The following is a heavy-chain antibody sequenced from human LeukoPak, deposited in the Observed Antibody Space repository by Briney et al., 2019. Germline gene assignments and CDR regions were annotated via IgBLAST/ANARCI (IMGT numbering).Heavy chain of an antibody. V-gene: IGHV3-30*18. CDR3: AKNSKCYSGSDF. Sequence: GGSLRLSCAASGFSFSTYAMHWVRRAPGKGLEWVTITSPDESDKYYVDSVKGRFTISRDNSKSTLFLQMNSLRAEDTALYYCAKNSKCYSGSDFWGQGTLVTVS. D-gene: IGHD2-15*01. CDR1: GFSFSTYA. J-gene: IGHJ4*02. CDR2: TSPDESDK.